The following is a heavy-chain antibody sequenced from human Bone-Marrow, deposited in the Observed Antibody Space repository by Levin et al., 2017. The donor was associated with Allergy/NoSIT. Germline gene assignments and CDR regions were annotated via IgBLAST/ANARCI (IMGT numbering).Heavy chain of an antibody. CDR2: INWNGGST. CDR3: ARASLAYSGYYYYGMDV. D-gene: IGHD4-11*01. CDR1: GFTFDDYG. J-gene: IGHJ6*02. Sequence: GGSLRLSCAASGFTFDDYGMSWVRQAPGKGLEWVSGINWNGGSTGYADSVKGRFTISRDNAKNSLYLQMNSLRAEDTALYHCARASLAYSGYYYYGMDVWGQGTTVTVSS. V-gene: IGHV3-20*01.